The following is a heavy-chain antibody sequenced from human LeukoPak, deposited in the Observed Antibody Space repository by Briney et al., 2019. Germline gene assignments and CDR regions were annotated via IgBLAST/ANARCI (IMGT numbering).Heavy chain of an antibody. Sequence: GGSLRLSCAASGFTFSSYEVNWVRQAPGKGLEWVSYISSSGSTIYYADSVKGRFTISRDNAKNSLYLQMNSLRAEDTAVYYCARMILMQGFDYWGQGTLVTVSS. CDR3: ARMILMQGFDY. J-gene: IGHJ4*02. V-gene: IGHV3-48*03. D-gene: IGHD2-8*01. CDR1: GFTFSSYE. CDR2: ISSSGSTI.